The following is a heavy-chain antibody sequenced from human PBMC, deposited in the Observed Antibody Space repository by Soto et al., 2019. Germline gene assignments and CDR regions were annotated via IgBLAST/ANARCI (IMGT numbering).Heavy chain of an antibody. CDR2: IYYSGST. V-gene: IGHV4-39*01. J-gene: IGHJ6*02. Sequence: SETLSLTCTVSGGSISSSSYYWGWIRQPPGKGLEWTGSIYYSGSTYYNPSLKSRVTISVDTSKNQFSLKLSSVTAADTAVYYCATTTRLERYDYVWGSHYYYYGMDVWGQGTTVTVSS. D-gene: IGHD3-16*01. CDR3: ATTTRLERYDYVWGSHYYYYGMDV. CDR1: GGSISSSSYY.